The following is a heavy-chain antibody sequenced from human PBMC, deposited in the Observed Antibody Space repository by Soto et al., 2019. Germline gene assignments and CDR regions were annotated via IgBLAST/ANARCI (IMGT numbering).Heavy chain of an antibody. J-gene: IGHJ6*02. Sequence: SVKVSCKASGGTFSSYAISWVRQAPGQGLEWVGGIIPIFGTANYAQKFQGRVTITADESTSTAYMELSSLRSGDTAVYYCTISRGNMVPGVIVPGENYYYYGMDVWGQGTTVTVSS. CDR2: IIPIFGTA. CDR1: GGTFSSYA. D-gene: IGHD3-10*01. CDR3: TISRGNMVPGVIVPGENYYYYGMDV. V-gene: IGHV1-69*13.